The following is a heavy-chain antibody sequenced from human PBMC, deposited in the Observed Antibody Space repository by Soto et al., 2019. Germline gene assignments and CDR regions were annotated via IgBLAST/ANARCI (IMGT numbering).Heavy chain of an antibody. CDR3: AKDGGTYCTNGVCYTGWSFAY. CDR1: GFTFSSYG. J-gene: IGHJ4*02. V-gene: IGHV3-30*18. D-gene: IGHD2-8*01. CDR2: ISYDGSNK. Sequence: PGGSLRLSCAASGFTFSSYGMHWVRQAPGKGLEWVAVISYDGSNKYYADSVKGRFTISRDNSKNTLYLQMNSLRAEDTAVYYCAKDGGTYCTNGVCYTGWSFAYWGQGTLVTVSS.